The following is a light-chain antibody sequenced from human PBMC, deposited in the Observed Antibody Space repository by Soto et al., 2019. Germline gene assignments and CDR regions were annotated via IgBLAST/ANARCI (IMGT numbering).Light chain of an antibody. V-gene: IGLV2-14*01. CDR3: SSYTRNTTHVV. J-gene: IGLJ2*01. Sequence: QSALTQPASVSGSPGQSITISCTGTSSDVGGYKYVSWYQHHPDKAPQLIIHEVTKRPSGVSNRFSGSKSGNTASLTISGLQAEDEGDYYCSSYTRNTTHVVFGGGTKLTVL. CDR2: EVT. CDR1: SSDVGGYKY.